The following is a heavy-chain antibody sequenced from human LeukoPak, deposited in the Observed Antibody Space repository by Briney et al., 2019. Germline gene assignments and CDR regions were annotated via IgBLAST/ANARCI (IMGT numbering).Heavy chain of an antibody. CDR2: MNPNSGNT. Sequence: AASVKVSCXASGYTFTSYDINWVRQATGQGLEWMGWMNPNSGNTGYAQKFQGRVTMTRNTSISTAYMELSSLRSEDTAVYYCARGFGEGYYYYYMDVWGKGTTVTVSS. CDR3: ARGFGEGYYYYYMDV. V-gene: IGHV1-8*01. D-gene: IGHD3-16*01. J-gene: IGHJ6*03. CDR1: GYTFTSYD.